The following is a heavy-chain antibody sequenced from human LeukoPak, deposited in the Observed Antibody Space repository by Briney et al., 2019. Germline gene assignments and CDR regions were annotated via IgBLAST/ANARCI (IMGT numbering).Heavy chain of an antibody. Sequence: GGSLRLSRAASGFTFSDYYMSWIRQAPGKGLEWVSYISSSGSTIYYADSVKGRFTISRDNAKNSLYLQMNSLRAEDTAVYYCARDVVVPAAMRYYYYGMDVWGQGTTVTVSS. J-gene: IGHJ6*02. CDR1: GFTFSDYY. D-gene: IGHD2-2*01. CDR3: ARDVVVPAAMRYYYYGMDV. CDR2: ISSSGSTI. V-gene: IGHV3-11*01.